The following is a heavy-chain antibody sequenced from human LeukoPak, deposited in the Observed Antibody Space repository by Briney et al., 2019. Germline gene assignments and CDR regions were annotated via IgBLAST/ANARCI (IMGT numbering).Heavy chain of an antibody. J-gene: IGHJ4*02. V-gene: IGHV3-66*01. CDR2: IYSGGST. CDR3: ARDSESVWGSYYFDY. Sequence: PGGSLRLSCAASGFTVSSNYMSWVRQAPGKGLEWASVIYSGGSTYYADSVKGRFTISRDNSKNTLYLQMNSLRAEDTAVYYCARDSESVWGSYYFDYWGQGTLVTVSS. D-gene: IGHD3-16*01. CDR1: GFTVSSNY.